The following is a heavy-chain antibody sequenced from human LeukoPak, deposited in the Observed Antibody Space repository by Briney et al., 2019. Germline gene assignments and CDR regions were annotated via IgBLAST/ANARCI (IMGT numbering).Heavy chain of an antibody. CDR3: ARDFTYYYYGMDV. Sequence: ASVKVSCKASGYTFTSYAMNWVRQAPGRGLEWMGWINTHTGNPTYAQDFIGRFVFSLDTSVSTAYLQISSLKAEDTAVYYCARDFTYYYYGMDVWGQGTTVTVSS. D-gene: IGHD2-21*01. V-gene: IGHV7-4-1*02. CDR2: INTHTGNP. CDR1: GYTFTSYA. J-gene: IGHJ6*02.